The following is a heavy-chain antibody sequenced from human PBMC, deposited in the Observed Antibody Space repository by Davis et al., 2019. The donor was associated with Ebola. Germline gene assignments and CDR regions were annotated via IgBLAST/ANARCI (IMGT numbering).Heavy chain of an antibody. CDR3: AKDPGGRKVGYQMDV. D-gene: IGHD1-14*01. J-gene: IGHJ6*04. CDR1: GFTLSTYE. V-gene: IGHV3-48*03. CDR2: ISGSGSNV. Sequence: PGGSLRLSCAASGFTLSTYEINWVRQAPGKGLEWVSYISGSGSNVYYADSVRGRFTSSRDSAKDSVYLQMNSLRVGDTAVYYCAKDPGGRKVGYQMDVWGEGTTVTVSS.